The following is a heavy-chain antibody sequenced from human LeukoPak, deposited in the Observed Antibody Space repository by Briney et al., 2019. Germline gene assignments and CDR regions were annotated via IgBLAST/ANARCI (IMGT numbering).Heavy chain of an antibody. CDR2: IKRDGSEK. V-gene: IGHV3-7*04. CDR3: ERASRRWYKEDN. D-gene: IGHD6-13*01. Sequence: PGGSLRLSYAHDGFTLSHTWMSRVRQAPGKGLEWVANIKRDGSEKYYVDSVKGRFTISRDNAKNSLFLDMNSLRGEDSAVYYCERASRRWYKEDNWGQGTLVTVSS. J-gene: IGHJ4*02. CDR1: GFTLSHTW.